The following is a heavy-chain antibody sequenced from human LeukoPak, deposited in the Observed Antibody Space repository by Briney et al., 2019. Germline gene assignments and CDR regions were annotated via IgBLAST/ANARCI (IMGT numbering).Heavy chain of an antibody. CDR3: AKDFRIAAAGTATDYFDY. CDR2: TSYDESNK. Sequence: GGSLRLSCAASGFTFSSYGMHCVRQAPGKGLEWVAVTSYDESNKYYADSVRGRFTISRDNSKNTLYLQMNSLRSEDTAVYYCAKDFRIAAAGTATDYFDYWGQGTLVTVSS. CDR1: GFTFSSYG. V-gene: IGHV3-30*18. D-gene: IGHD6-13*01. J-gene: IGHJ4*02.